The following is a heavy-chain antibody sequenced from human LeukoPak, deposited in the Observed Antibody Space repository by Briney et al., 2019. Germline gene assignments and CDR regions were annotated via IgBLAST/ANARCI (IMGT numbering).Heavy chain of an antibody. J-gene: IGHJ4*02. CDR3: ARDLASDIVATIAAGGFDY. D-gene: IGHD5-12*01. V-gene: IGHV3-48*02. CDR2: ISSSSSTI. Sequence: PGGSLRLSCAASGFTFSSYSMNWVRQAPGKGLEWVSYISSSSSTIYYADSVKGRFTISRDNAKNSLYLQMNSLRDEDTAVYYCARDLASDIVATIAAGGFDYWGQGTLVTVSS. CDR1: GFTFSSYS.